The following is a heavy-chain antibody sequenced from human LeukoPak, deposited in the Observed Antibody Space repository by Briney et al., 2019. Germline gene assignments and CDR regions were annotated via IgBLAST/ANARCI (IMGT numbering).Heavy chain of an antibody. CDR3: ATSSRQVGDAFDI. CDR2: VIFDGSNK. CDR1: GFFFSSYP. V-gene: IGHV3-30*04. Sequence: GGSLRLSCAASGFFFSSYPLYWVRQAPGKGLEWVAGVIFDGSNKNYGDSVKGRFTISRDNSQNMMYLQMNSLEFDDTAVYYCATSSRQVGDAFDIWGQGAMVTVAS. J-gene: IGHJ3*02.